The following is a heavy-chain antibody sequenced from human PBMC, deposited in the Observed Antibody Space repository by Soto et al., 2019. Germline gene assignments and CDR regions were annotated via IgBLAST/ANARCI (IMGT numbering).Heavy chain of an antibody. J-gene: IGHJ6*02. CDR2: IDTDGSRK. D-gene: IGHD3-22*01. CDR3: VRHRHHTYYYDSSVSYYGMDV. Sequence: GSLRLSCAASGFHFNTYWMYWVRHAPGKGLEWVANIDTDGSRKNYVDSVKGRFIISRDNAKNSLFLQMNSLRADDTAMYYCVRHRHHTYYYDSSVSYYGMDVWGQGTTVTVSS. V-gene: IGHV3-7*03. CDR1: GFHFNTYW.